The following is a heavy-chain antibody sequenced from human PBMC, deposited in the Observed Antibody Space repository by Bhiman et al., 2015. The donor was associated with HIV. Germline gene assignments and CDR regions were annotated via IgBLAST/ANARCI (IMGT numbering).Heavy chain of an antibody. Sequence: VQLVESGGGVVQPGRSLRLSCVASGFTFSSYGMHWVRQVPGKGLEWVSSISSSSSYIYYADSVKGRFTISRDNAKNSLYLQMNSLRAEDTAVYYCARDPQLDLREGGYWGQGTLVTVSS. CDR2: ISSSSSYI. V-gene: IGHV3-21*01. CDR3: ARDPQLDLREGGY. D-gene: IGHD2-2*01. J-gene: IGHJ4*02. CDR1: GFTFSSYG.